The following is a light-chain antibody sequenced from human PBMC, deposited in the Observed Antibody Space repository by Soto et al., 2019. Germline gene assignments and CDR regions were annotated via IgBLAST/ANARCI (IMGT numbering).Light chain of an antibody. Sequence: QAVVTQEPSLTVSPGGTVTLTCASNTGAVTGAHYPYWFQQKPGQAPRTLFCDTTIRHPWTPARFSASLLGGKAVLTLSGAQPEDEAEYSCLLSFSGAYVVFGGGTKLTVL. CDR1: TGAVTGAHY. V-gene: IGLV7-46*01. CDR2: DTT. J-gene: IGLJ2*01. CDR3: LLSFSGAYVV.